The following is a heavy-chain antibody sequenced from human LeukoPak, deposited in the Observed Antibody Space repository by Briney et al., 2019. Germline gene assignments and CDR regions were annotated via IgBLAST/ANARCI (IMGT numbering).Heavy chain of an antibody. CDR3: ARDASESSDGWYYFDY. Sequence: GGSLRLSCAASGFTFSDYYLSWIRQAPGKGLECVSYISSSGSQTLHADSVRGRFTISRDNAKDSLYLQMNSLRAEDTAVYYCARDASESSDGWYYFDYWGQGALVTVSS. V-gene: IGHV3-11*05. CDR1: GFTFSDYY. D-gene: IGHD5-24*01. CDR2: ISSSGSQT. J-gene: IGHJ4*02.